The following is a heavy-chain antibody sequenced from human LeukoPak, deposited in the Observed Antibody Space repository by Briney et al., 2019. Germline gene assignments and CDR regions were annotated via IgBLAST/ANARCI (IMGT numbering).Heavy chain of an antibody. CDR1: GYTFTGYY. CDR3: AREAQLCSGGSFYREYFQH. V-gene: IGHV1-2*02. D-gene: IGHD2-15*01. J-gene: IGHJ1*01. CDR2: INPNSGGT. Sequence: ASVKVSCNASGYTFTGYYMHWVRQAPGQGLEWMGWINPNSGGTNYAQKFQGRVTMTRDTSISTAYMELSRLRSDDTAVYYCAREAQLCSGGSFYREYFQHWGQGTLVTVSS.